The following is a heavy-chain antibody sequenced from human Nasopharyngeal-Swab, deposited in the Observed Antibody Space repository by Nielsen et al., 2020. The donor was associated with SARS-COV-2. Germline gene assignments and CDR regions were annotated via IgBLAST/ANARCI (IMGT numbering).Heavy chain of an antibody. D-gene: IGHD5-12*01. V-gene: IGHV4-39*07. Sequence: SETLSLTCTVSGGSISSSGYYWSWIRQPPGKGLEWIGEINHSGSTNYNPSLKSRVTISVDTSKNQFSLKLSSVTAADTAVYYCASGHIVATSYYFDYWGQGTLVTVSS. J-gene: IGHJ4*02. CDR2: INHSGST. CDR3: ASGHIVATSYYFDY. CDR1: GGSISSSGYY.